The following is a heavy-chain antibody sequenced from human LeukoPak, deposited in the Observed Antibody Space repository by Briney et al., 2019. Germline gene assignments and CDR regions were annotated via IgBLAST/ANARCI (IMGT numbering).Heavy chain of an antibody. D-gene: IGHD2/OR15-2a*01. CDR1: GGSISSRSYY. V-gene: IGHV4-39*01. CDR3: ARHTWRTTTPNWFDP. CDR2: IYYSGST. J-gene: IGHJ5*02. Sequence: KPSETLSLTCTVSGGSISSRSYYWGWIRQPPGKGLEWIGSIYYSGSTYYNPSLKSRVTISVDTSKNQFSLKLNSLTAADTAVYYCARHTWRTTTPNWFDPWGQGTLVTVSS.